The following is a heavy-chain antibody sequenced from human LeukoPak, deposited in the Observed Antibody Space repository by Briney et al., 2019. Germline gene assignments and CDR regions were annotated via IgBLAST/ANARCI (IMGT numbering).Heavy chain of an antibody. J-gene: IGHJ4*02. CDR3: VKFKRRPRTYSYDYEF. CDR1: GGSIRTFY. Sequence: SETLSLTCTVSGGSIRTFYLSWIRQPVGKGLEWIGRMSPSATTYNPSLKSRVSISMDTSKNQFSLKLTSVTAADTAVFYCVKFKRRPRTYSYDYEFWGQGTLVTVSP. V-gene: IGHV4-4*07. D-gene: IGHD5-18*01. CDR2: MSPSAT.